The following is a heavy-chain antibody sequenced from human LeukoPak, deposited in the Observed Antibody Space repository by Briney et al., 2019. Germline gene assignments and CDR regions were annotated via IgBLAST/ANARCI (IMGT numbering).Heavy chain of an antibody. V-gene: IGHV4-4*09. CDR1: GGSISSYY. Sequence: PSETLSLTCTVSGGSISSYYWSWIRQPPGKGLEWIGYIYTSGSTNYNPSLKSRVTISVDTSKNQFSLKLSSVTAADTAVYYCAGHQGSSSSEFDYWGQGTLVTVSS. CDR3: AGHQGSSSSEFDY. D-gene: IGHD6-6*01. CDR2: IYTSGST. J-gene: IGHJ4*02.